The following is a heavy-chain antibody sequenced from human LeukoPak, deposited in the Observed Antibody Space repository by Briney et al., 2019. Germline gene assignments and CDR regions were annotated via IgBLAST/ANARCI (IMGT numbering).Heavy chain of an antibody. CDR3: TRGSGRYMDV. CDR1: GFTFSSYW. CDR2: INSDGSNT. V-gene: IGHV3-74*01. J-gene: IGHJ6*03. D-gene: IGHD1-14*01. Sequence: PGGSLRLSCAASGFTFSSYWIHWVRHAPGKGRMCVSRINSDGSNTSYADSVEGPFTISRDNAKNTLYLQRNSLRAEDTAVYHCTRGSGRYMDVWGKGTTVTVSS.